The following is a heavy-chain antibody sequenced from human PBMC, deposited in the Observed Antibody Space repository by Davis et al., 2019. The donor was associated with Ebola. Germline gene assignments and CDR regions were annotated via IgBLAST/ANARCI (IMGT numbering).Heavy chain of an antibody. D-gene: IGHD2-2*01. CDR3: ARAFIVVVPAATYWFDP. CDR2: IIPIFGTA. Sequence: SVKVSCKASGGTFSSYAISWVRQAPGQGLEWMGGIIPIFGTANYAQKFQGRVTITADESTSTAYMELSSLRSEDTAVYYCARAFIVVVPAATYWFDPWGQGTLVTVSS. V-gene: IGHV1-69*13. J-gene: IGHJ5*02. CDR1: GGTFSSYA.